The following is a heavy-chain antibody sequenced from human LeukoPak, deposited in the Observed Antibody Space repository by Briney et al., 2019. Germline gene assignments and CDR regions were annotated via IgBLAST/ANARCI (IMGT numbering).Heavy chain of an antibody. J-gene: IGHJ4*02. Sequence: GRSLRLSCAASGFTFSSLGMHWVRQAPGKGLEWVAVIWYDGSKKYYADSVKGRFTISRDNSKNKMYLEMNSLRAEDTAVYYCARDSAALFDYWGQGTLVTVSS. D-gene: IGHD2-15*01. V-gene: IGHV3-33*01. CDR1: GFTFSSLG. CDR2: IWYDGSKK. CDR3: ARDSAALFDY.